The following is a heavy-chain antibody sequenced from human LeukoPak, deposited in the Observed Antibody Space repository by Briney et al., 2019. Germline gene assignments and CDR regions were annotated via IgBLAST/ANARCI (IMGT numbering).Heavy chain of an antibody. Sequence: GGSLRLSCAASEFIFGAYWMTWVRQAPGKGLEWVANINQAGSEKYYMDSVKGRFTISRDNAKKSLFLQMNSLTAEDTGLYYCVKSLERFGTRDYWGQGTLVTVSS. CDR1: EFIFGAYW. CDR3: VKSLERFGTRDY. CDR2: INQAGSEK. D-gene: IGHD3-10*01. J-gene: IGHJ4*02. V-gene: IGHV3-7*01.